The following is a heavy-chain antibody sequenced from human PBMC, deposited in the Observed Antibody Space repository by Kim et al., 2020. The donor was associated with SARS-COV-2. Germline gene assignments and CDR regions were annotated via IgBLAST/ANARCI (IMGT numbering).Heavy chain of an antibody. CDR1: GFMFSSYA. CDR2: ISDSGGST. V-gene: IGHV3-23*01. J-gene: IGHJ4*02. CDR3: AKSSCTGDCYRYFDY. D-gene: IGHD2-21*02. Sequence: VGSLRLSCTASGFMFSSYAMIWVRQAPGKGLQWVSGISDSGGSTYYADSVKGRFTVSRDNSKNTLFLQMNSLRAEDTALYYCAKSSCTGDCYRYFDYWGQGTLVIVSS.